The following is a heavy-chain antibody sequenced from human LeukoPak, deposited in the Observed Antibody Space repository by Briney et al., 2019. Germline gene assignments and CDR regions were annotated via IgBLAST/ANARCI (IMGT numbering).Heavy chain of an antibody. D-gene: IGHD5-18*01. CDR1: GGSISSGSYY. Sequence: SETLSLTCTVSGGSISSGSYYWSWIRQPAGKGLEWIGRIYTSGSTNYNPSLKSRVTISVDTSKNQFSLKLSSVTAADTAVYYCTREDPRYSYALDWGQGTLVTVSS. CDR3: TREDPRYSYALD. J-gene: IGHJ4*02. V-gene: IGHV4-61*02. CDR2: IYTSGST.